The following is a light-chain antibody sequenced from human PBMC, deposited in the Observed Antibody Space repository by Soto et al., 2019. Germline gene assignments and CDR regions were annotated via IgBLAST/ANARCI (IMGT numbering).Light chain of an antibody. CDR3: QQYGRSPLT. J-gene: IGKJ4*01. CDR2: DTS. V-gene: IGKV3-20*01. CDR1: QSVRNNY. Sequence: EIVLTQSPDTLSLSPGERATLSCRASQSVRNNYLAWYQQKPGQAPRFLIYDTSSRATGIPERFSGSGSGTDFTLTISRLEPEDFAVYYCQQYGRSPLTFGEGTKVDIK.